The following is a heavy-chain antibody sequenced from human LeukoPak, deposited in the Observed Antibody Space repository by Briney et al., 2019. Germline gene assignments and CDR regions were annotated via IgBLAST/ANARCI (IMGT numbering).Heavy chain of an antibody. V-gene: IGHV3-11*01. D-gene: IGHD2-21*01. CDR1: GFSFSDSY. J-gene: IGHJ4*01. Sequence: GGSLRLSCVVSGFSFSDSYMTWIRQTPGKGLEWLAYISGSSSDIYYADSVKGRFTISRDNAKNSLFLQMNGLRPEDTALYYCATDPRLLIYWGHGALVTVSS. CDR2: ISGSSSDI. CDR3: ATDPRLLIY.